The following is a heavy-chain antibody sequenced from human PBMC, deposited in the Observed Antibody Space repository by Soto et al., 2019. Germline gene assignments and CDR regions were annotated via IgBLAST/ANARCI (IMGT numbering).Heavy chain of an antibody. Sequence: PGESLKISCKGSGYSFTSYWISWVRQMPGKGLEWMGRIDPSDSYTNYSPSFQGHVTISADKSISTAYLQWSSLKASDTAMYYCVRPLLRYFDWALDSYSGQGSLVTVSA. CDR1: GYSFTSYW. D-gene: IGHD3-9*01. CDR3: VRPLLRYFDWALDSY. CDR2: IDPSDSYT. J-gene: IGHJ1*01. V-gene: IGHV5-10-1*01.